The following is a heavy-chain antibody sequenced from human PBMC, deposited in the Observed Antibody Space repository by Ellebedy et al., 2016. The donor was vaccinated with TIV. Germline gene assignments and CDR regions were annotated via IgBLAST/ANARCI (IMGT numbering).Heavy chain of an antibody. CDR2: INPSGGST. J-gene: IGHJ6*03. CDR1: GYTFTSYY. D-gene: IGHD3-16*01. V-gene: IGHV1-46*01. CDR3: AKGLSVYYYYMDV. Sequence: ASVKVSXXASGYTFTSYYMHWVRQAPGQGLEWMGIINPSGGSTSYAQKFQGRVTMTRDTSTSTVYMELSSLRSEDTAVYYCAKGLSVYYYYMDVWGKGTTVTVSS.